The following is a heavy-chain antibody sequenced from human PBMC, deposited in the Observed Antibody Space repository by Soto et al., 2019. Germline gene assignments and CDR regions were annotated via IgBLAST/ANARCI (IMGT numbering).Heavy chain of an antibody. CDR2: IIPIFGTA. V-gene: IGHV1-69*01. CDR1: GGTFSSDA. Sequence: QVRLVQSGAEVKKPGSSVKVSCRASGGTFSSDAITWGRQAPGQGLEWLGGIIPIFGTANYAQKFQGRVTITADESTSTAYMELSSLRSEDTAVYYCARVPDTATAYYFDYWGQGTLVTVSS. J-gene: IGHJ4*02. D-gene: IGHD5-18*01. CDR3: ARVPDTATAYYFDY.